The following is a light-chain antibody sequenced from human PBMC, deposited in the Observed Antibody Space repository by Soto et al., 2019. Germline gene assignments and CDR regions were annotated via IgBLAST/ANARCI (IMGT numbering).Light chain of an antibody. CDR3: MQGTYWPYT. Sequence: EVVMTQSPLSLPVTIGQPASISCSSSQSLLYSDGNTYLIWYQQRPGRSPRRLVYSVSNRDSGVPDRFSGSGSGTDFTLKIDRVEAEDVGVYYCMQGTYWPYTFGQGTKLEI. CDR2: SVS. V-gene: IGKV2-30*01. J-gene: IGKJ2*01. CDR1: QSLLYSDGNTY.